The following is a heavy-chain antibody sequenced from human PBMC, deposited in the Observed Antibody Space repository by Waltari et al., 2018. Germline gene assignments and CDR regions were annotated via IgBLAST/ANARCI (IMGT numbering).Heavy chain of an antibody. CDR1: GGTFGSYA. Sequence: QVQLVQSGAEVRKPGSSVKVSCKASGGTFGSYAITWVRQAPGEGLEWMGGIIPILRTAPTDSQKFQGRLTITADESTATVYMDLSSLRSDDTAVYYCARRQLGGAFDPWGQGTLVSVSS. J-gene: IGHJ5*02. CDR2: IIPILRTAP. D-gene: IGHD3-16*01. CDR3: ARRQLGGAFDP. V-gene: IGHV1-69*12.